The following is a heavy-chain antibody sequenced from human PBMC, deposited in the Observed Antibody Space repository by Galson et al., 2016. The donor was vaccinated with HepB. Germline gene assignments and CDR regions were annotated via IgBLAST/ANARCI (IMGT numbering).Heavy chain of an antibody. Sequence: SLRLSCAASGFTFSSHAMTWVRQAPGKGLEWVSSISGGGGSSYYAHSVQGGFTISRDKSKDTLYLQMNSLRPEDTALYFCARSQSHISGIAEYYFNFWGQGTLVTVSS. CDR3: ARSQSHISGIAEYYFNF. CDR2: ISGGGGSS. CDR1: GFTFSSHA. D-gene: IGHD1-20*01. V-gene: IGHV3-23*01. J-gene: IGHJ4*02.